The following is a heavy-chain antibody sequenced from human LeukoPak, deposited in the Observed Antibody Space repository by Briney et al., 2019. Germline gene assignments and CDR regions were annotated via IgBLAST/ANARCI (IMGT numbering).Heavy chain of an antibody. V-gene: IGHV3-30-3*01. Sequence: GGSLRLSCAASGFTFSSYAMDWVRQAPGKGLEWVAVISYDGSNKYYADSVKGRFTISRDNSKNTLYLQMNSLRAEDTAVYYCARGRSSWYFDYWGQGTLVTVSS. CDR3: ARGRSSWYFDY. J-gene: IGHJ4*02. D-gene: IGHD6-13*01. CDR1: GFTFSSYA. CDR2: ISYDGSNK.